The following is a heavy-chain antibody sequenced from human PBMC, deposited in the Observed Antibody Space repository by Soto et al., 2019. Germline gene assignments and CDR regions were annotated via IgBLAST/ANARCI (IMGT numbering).Heavy chain of an antibody. D-gene: IGHD6-6*01. Sequence: SVKVSCKASGGTFSSYAISWVRQAPGQGLEWMGGIIPIFGTANYAQRFQGRVTITADESTSTAYMELSSLRSEDTAVYYCASTVRNKQLVLWFDPWGQGTLVTVSS. CDR1: GGTFSSYA. CDR3: ASTVRNKQLVLWFDP. CDR2: IIPIFGTA. J-gene: IGHJ5*02. V-gene: IGHV1-69*13.